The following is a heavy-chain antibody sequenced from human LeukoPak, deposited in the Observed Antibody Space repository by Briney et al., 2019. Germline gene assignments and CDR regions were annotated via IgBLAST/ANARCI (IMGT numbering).Heavy chain of an antibody. CDR2: IEGDGSEN. CDR3: ARGHYGDQRQ. Sequence: SGGSLRLSSADPGFTFSSFLMNWVRQAPREGLEWVANIEGDGSENYYVDAVKGRFTISRDNAKNSLYLEMNNLRPEDTAVYYCARGHYGDQRQWGQGTLVTVSS. CDR1: GFTFSSFL. V-gene: IGHV3-7*01. J-gene: IGHJ4*02. D-gene: IGHD4-17*01.